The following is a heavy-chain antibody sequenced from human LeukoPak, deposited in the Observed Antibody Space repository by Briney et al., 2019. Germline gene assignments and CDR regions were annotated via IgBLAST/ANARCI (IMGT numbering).Heavy chain of an antibody. Sequence: PSETLSLTCTVSGDSISSYYWSWIRQPPGKGLEWIGYIYYSGSTNYNPSLKSRVTISVDTSKNQFSLKLSSVTAADAAVYYCARSPSGYPFDYWGQGTLVAVSS. CDR2: IYYSGST. CDR1: GDSISSYY. CDR3: ARSPSGYPFDY. J-gene: IGHJ4*02. V-gene: IGHV4-59*01. D-gene: IGHD3-22*01.